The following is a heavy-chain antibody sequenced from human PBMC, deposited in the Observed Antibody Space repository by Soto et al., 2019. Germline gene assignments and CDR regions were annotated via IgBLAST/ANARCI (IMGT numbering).Heavy chain of an antibody. CDR1: GGSISGYY. D-gene: IGHD6-13*01. CDR2: IYYRGST. V-gene: IGHV4-59*01. Sequence: SETLSLTCTVSGGSISGYYWSWIRQSPGKGLEYIGYIYYRGSTNYNPSPKSRVTMSVDTSRNQFSLKVNSVTAADTAVYYCARQQLLPFYYALDVWGQGTTVTVSS. J-gene: IGHJ6*02. CDR3: ARQQLLPFYYALDV.